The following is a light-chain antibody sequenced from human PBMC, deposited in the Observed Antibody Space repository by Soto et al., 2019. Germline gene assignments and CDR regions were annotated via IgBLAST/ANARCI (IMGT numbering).Light chain of an antibody. CDR1: QSVSSSY. V-gene: IGKV3-20*01. J-gene: IGKJ1*01. Sequence: IVLTQSPGTVSLSPGERATLSCRASQSVSSSYLAWYQPKPGQAPRLLIYDASNRATGIPARFSGSGSSTDFTLTISSLEPEDFAVYYCQQYNNWPPWTFGQGTKVDIK. CDR2: DAS. CDR3: QQYNNWPPWT.